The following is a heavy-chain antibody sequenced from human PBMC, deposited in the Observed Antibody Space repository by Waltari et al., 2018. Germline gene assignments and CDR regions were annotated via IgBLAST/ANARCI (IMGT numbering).Heavy chain of an antibody. V-gene: IGHV4-59*08. Sequence: QVQLQESGPGLVKPSETLSLTCTVSGGSISSYYWSWIRQPPGKGLEWIGYIYYSGSTNYTPPLKSRVTIAVDTSKNQFSLKLSSVTAADTAVYYCARQDYDSSGYYPIDYWGQGTLVTVSS. CDR3: ARQDYDSSGYYPIDY. CDR1: GGSISSYY. J-gene: IGHJ4*02. CDR2: IYYSGST. D-gene: IGHD3-22*01.